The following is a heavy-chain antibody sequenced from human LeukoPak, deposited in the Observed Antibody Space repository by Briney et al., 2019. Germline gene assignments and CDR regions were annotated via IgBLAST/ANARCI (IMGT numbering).Heavy chain of an antibody. D-gene: IGHD3-16*01. V-gene: IGHV1-46*01. Sequence: ASVKVSCKASGYTFTSYYMHWVRQAPGQGLEWMGIINPSGGSTSYAQKFQGRVTITADESTSTAYMELSSLRSEDTAVYYCARSSQTRPLQPLRYWGQGTLVTVSS. J-gene: IGHJ4*02. CDR1: GYTFTSYY. CDR3: ARSSQTRPLQPLRY. CDR2: INPSGGST.